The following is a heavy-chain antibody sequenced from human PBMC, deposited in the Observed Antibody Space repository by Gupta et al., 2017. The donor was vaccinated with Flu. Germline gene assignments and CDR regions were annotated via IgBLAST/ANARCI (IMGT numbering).Heavy chain of an antibody. CDR3: AQKAAEVVVATNFAY. CDR1: GFKITRHT. D-gene: IGHD2-15*01. Sequence: EVELLESGGDLIQPGGSLKASCVASGFKITRHTITWLRQAPGKGLEWVSAISGSGTSTYYADFVKGRFTISRDNSRDTLYLQMNSLKAEDTAVYYCAQKAAEVVVATNFAYWGQGTLVTVSS. CDR2: ISGSGTST. V-gene: IGHV3-23*01. J-gene: IGHJ4*02.